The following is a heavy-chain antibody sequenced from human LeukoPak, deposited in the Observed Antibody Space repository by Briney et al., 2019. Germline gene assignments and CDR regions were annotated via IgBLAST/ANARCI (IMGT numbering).Heavy chain of an antibody. CDR3: AKDRGAYDFWSGLFDY. J-gene: IGHJ4*02. CDR2: IQYDGNTI. Sequence: GGSLRLSCVASGFTYSHNGMHWVRQAPGKGLEWVAFIQYDGNTIFYADSVKGRFTISRDNSKNTLYLQMNSLRAEDTAVYYCAKDRGAYDFWSGLFDYWGQGTLVTVSS. V-gene: IGHV3-30*02. CDR1: GFTYSHNG. D-gene: IGHD3-3*01.